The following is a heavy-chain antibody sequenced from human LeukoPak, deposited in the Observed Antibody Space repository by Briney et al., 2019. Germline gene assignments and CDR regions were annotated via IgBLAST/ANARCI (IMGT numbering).Heavy chain of an antibody. Sequence: ASVKVSCKASGYTFTGYYMHWVRQAPGQGLEWMGWINPNSGGTNYAQKFQGRVTMTRDTSISTAYMELSRLRSDDTAVYYCARAGLWLQYYFDYWGQGTLVTVSS. CDR1: GYTFTGYY. V-gene: IGHV1-2*02. CDR2: INPNSGGT. CDR3: ARAGLWLQYYFDY. D-gene: IGHD5-18*01. J-gene: IGHJ4*02.